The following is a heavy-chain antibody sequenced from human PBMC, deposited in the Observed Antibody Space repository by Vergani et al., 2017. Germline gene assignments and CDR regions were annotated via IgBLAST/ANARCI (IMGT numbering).Heavy chain of an antibody. Sequence: EVQLVESGGGLAQPGGSLRLSCAVSGFTFTSYSMNWVRQAPGKGLEWVSYISGVGDTINYADSVKGRFTISRDNSLHLQMNSLRVEDTAVYYCARGIVGGLEFDNWGQGTLVTVSS. D-gene: IGHD1-26*01. J-gene: IGHJ4*02. V-gene: IGHV3-48*01. CDR1: GFTFTSYS. CDR3: ARGIVGGLEFDN. CDR2: ISGVGDTI.